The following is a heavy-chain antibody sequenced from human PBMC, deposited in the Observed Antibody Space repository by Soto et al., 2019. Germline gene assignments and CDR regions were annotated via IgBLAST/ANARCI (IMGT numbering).Heavy chain of an antibody. D-gene: IGHD6-19*01. V-gene: IGHV3-73*01. CDR3: ARQEQWLVYLNY. CDR2: IRSKADTYAT. CDR1: GFTFSGSA. Sequence: GGSLRLSCAASGFTFSGSAMHWVRQASGKGLEWVGRIRSKADTYATAYATSVKGRFTISRDDSKDTAYLQMHSPTTEDTAVYYCARQEQWLVYLNYWGQGTLVTVSS. J-gene: IGHJ4*02.